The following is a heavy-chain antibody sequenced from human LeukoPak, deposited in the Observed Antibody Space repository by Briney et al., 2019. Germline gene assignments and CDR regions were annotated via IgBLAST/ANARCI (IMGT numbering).Heavy chain of an antibody. CDR2: INPNSGGT. J-gene: IGHJ4*02. CDR3: ARGGCSSTSCPYSSSWELDY. Sequence: GASVKVSCKASGYTFTGYYMHWVRQAPGQGLEWMGRINPNSGGTNYAQKFQGRVTMTRDTSISTAYMELSRLRSDDTAVYYCARGGCSSTSCPYSSSWELDYWGQGTLVTVSS. V-gene: IGHV1-2*06. D-gene: IGHD2-2*01. CDR1: GYTFTGYY.